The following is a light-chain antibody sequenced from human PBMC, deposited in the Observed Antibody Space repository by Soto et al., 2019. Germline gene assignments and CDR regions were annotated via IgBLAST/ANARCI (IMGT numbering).Light chain of an antibody. V-gene: IGKV3-20*01. Sequence: EIVLTQSPGILSLSPGERATLSCRASQPISSASLAWYQQKPGQPPRPLIYLASTRAPGIPDRFIGGGSGTDFTLTISRLQPEDLAIYHCQHFGTSVWTFGQGTKVEIK. CDR2: LAS. J-gene: IGKJ1*01. CDR1: QPISSAS. CDR3: QHFGTSVWT.